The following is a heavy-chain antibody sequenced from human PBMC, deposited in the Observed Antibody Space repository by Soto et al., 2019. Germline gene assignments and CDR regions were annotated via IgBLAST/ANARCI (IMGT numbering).Heavy chain of an antibody. Sequence: GGSLRLSCAASGFNFAAYTMSWVRLTPGKGLEWVGFIRRIAYGGTTDYAASVKGRFTISRDDSRKIVYLQMSRLKIEDTAVYYCSRSLAIDFDSWGQGTLVTVSS. CDR3: SRSLAIDFDS. V-gene: IGHV3-49*04. J-gene: IGHJ4*02. CDR2: IRRIAYGGTT. CDR1: GFNFAAYT.